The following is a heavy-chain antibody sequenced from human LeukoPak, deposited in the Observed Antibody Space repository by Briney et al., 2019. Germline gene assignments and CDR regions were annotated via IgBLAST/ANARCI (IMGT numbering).Heavy chain of an antibody. CDR3: ATLGVY. CDR1: GFTFSSYA. V-gene: IGHV3-30-3*01. D-gene: IGHD3-16*01. CDR2: ISYDGSNR. Sequence: QPGRSLRLSCAASGFTFSSYAMHWVRQAPGKGLEWVAVISYDGSNRYYADFVKGRFTISRDNSKNTLYLQMNSLRAEDTAVYYCATLGVYWGQGALVTVSS. J-gene: IGHJ4*02.